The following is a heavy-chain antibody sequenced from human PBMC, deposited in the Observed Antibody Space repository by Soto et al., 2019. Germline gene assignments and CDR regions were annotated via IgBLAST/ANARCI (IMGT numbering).Heavy chain of an antibody. CDR1: GFTFSNDD. CDR2: ITAGGFNT. D-gene: IGHD5-12*01. CDR3: AKNIGRFSGYANFDY. J-gene: IGHJ4*02. V-gene: IGHV3-23*01. Sequence: EVQLLESGGDLVQPGGSLRLSCVASGFTFSNDDLSWVRQASGKGLEWVSAITAGGFNTYYADSVKGRFTISRDNSKNTLYLQMNSLRAEDTAVYYCAKNIGRFSGYANFDYWGQGTLVTVSS.